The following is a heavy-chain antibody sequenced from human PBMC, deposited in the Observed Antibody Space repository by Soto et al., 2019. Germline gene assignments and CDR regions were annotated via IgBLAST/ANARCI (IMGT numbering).Heavy chain of an antibody. D-gene: IGHD5-12*01. Sequence: PGGSLRLSCAASGFDVSTKYMNWVRQAPGKGLEWVSVIYSGGSAYYADSVKGRFTISRDNSKNTLYLQMNSLRAEDTAVYYCACDYDGLYSSDFWGQGTLVTVSS. CDR1: GFDVSTKY. V-gene: IGHV3-53*01. J-gene: IGHJ4*02. CDR3: ACDYDGLYSSDF. CDR2: IYSGGSA.